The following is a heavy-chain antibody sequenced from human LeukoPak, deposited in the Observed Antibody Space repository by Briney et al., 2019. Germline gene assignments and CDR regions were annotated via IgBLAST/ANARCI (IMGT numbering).Heavy chain of an antibody. CDR2: INHSGST. Sequence: PSETLSLTCAVYGGSFSGHYWSWIRQPPGKGLEWIGEINHSGSTNYDPSLKSRVTVSVDTSKNQFSLKLSSVTAADTAVYYCARGRGSSWYRYYFDYWGQGTLVTVSS. D-gene: IGHD6-13*01. CDR1: GGSFSGHY. CDR3: ARGRGSSWYRYYFDY. V-gene: IGHV4-34*01. J-gene: IGHJ4*02.